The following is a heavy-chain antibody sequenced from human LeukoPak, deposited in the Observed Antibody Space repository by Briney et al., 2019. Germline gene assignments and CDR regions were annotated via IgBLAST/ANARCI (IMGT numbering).Heavy chain of an antibody. CDR3: ARRGPTNWFDP. Sequence: SETLSLTCTVSGGSISSYYWSWIRQPPGKGLEWIGYIYYSGSTNYNPSLKSRVTVSVDTSKNQFSLKLSSVTAADTAVYYCARRGPTNWFDPWGQGTLVTVSS. CDR2: IYYSGST. CDR1: GGSISSYY. J-gene: IGHJ5*02. V-gene: IGHV4-59*08.